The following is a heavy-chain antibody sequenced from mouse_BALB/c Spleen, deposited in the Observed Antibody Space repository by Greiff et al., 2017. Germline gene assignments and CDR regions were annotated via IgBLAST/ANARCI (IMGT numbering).Heavy chain of an antibody. D-gene: IGHD1-1*01. CDR3: ARSGGSSFYYAMDY. V-gene: IGHV14-3*02. J-gene: IGHJ4*01. CDR1: GFNIKDTY. Sequence: EVQVVESGAELVKPGASVKLSCTASGFNIKDTYMHWVKQRPEQGLEWIGRIDPANGNTKYDPKFQGKATITADTSSNTAYLQLSSLTSEDTAVYYCARSGGSSFYYAMDYWGQGTSVTVSS. CDR2: IDPANGNT.